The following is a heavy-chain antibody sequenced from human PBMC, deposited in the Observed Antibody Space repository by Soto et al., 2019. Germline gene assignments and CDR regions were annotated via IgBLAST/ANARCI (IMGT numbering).Heavy chain of an antibody. CDR3: AHKGPEDWPLDY. Sequence: QITLKESGPTLVRPTQTLTLTCAFSGFSLSTRGVAVGWIRQPPGKALEWLAVIYWDDSKHYSPSLRSRLTITKDTSKNQVVLTMTNMDPMDTGTYYCAHKGPEDWPLDYWGQGTLVTVSS. D-gene: IGHD3-9*01. V-gene: IGHV2-5*02. CDR1: GFSLSTRGVA. J-gene: IGHJ4*02. CDR2: IYWDDSK.